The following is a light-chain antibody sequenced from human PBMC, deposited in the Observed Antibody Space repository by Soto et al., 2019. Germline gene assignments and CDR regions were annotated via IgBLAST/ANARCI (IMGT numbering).Light chain of an antibody. CDR2: GDS. V-gene: IGLV1-40*01. J-gene: IGLJ1*01. CDR1: SSNIGPDYD. Sequence: QSVLTQPPSVSGAPGQRVTISCTGSSSNIGPDYDVHWYQQLPGTAPKLLIYGDSNRPSGVPDRFSGSRSGTSASLAITGLQAEDGADYYCQSWDSSLSASVFGSGTKVTVL. CDR3: QSWDSSLSASV.